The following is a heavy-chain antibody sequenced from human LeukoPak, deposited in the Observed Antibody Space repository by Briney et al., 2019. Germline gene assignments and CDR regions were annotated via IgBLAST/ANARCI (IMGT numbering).Heavy chain of an antibody. CDR3: AQSTIDAFDI. D-gene: IGHD3-3*01. CDR2: IYYSRST. CDR1: GSSISNSSYY. J-gene: IGHJ3*02. Sequence: SEALSLTCTFSGSSISNSSYYWGWIRQPPGEGLEWIGTIYYSRSTYYNPSLKSRVTISVDTSKDQFTLKLSPVTAADTAVYYCAQSTIDAFDIWGQGTMVTVSS. V-gene: IGHV4-39*01.